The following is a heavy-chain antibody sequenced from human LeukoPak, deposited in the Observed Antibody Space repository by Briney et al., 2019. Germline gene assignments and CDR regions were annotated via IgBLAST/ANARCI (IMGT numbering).Heavy chain of an antibody. CDR3: ARSGRITIFGAVIKHDAFDI. J-gene: IGHJ3*02. D-gene: IGHD3-3*01. Sequence: ASVKVSCKASGYTFTGYYMHWVRQAPGQGLEWMGWINPNSGGTNYAQKFQGRVTMTRDTSISTAYMELSRLRSDDTAVYYCARSGRITIFGAVIKHDAFDIWGQGTMVTVSS. V-gene: IGHV1-2*02. CDR1: GYTFTGYY. CDR2: INPNSGGT.